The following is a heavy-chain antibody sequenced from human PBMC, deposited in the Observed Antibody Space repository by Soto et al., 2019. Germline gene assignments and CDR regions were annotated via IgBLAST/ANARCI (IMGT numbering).Heavy chain of an antibody. J-gene: IGHJ4*02. CDR1: GFSFTTAGVA. D-gene: IGHD5-12*01. V-gene: IGHV2-5*01. CDR3: APSDGGYEIKYFEF. CDR2: IYYNDDR. Sequence: SGPTLVNPTQTLTLTFTFSGFSFTTAGVAVGWIRQTPGVALEWLTLIYYNDDRRFSPSLKTRLTITGDTSKNQVVLSLTNVDPGETATSFSAPSDGGYEIKYFEFWGPGIPVAVSS.